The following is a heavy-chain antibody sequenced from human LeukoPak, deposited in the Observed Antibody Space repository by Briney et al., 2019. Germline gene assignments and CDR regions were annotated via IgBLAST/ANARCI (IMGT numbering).Heavy chain of an antibody. Sequence: TGGSLRLSCAASGFTFSSYSMNWVRQAPGKGLEWVSSISSSSSYIYYADSVKGRFTISRDNAKNSLYLQMTSLRAEDTAVYYCARDFYCSSTSCYSFDAFDIWGQGTMVTVSS. CDR2: ISSSSSYI. D-gene: IGHD2-2*01. CDR3: ARDFYCSSTSCYSFDAFDI. J-gene: IGHJ3*02. CDR1: GFTFSSYS. V-gene: IGHV3-21*01.